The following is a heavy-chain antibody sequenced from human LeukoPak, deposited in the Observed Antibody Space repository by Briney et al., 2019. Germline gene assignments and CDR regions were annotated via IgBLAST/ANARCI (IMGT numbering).Heavy chain of an antibody. CDR3: ARQELNYYYYYMDV. V-gene: IGHV4-4*09. J-gene: IGHJ6*03. CDR1: GGSISGYY. CDR2: IYTSGGT. D-gene: IGHD3-10*01. Sequence: PSETLSLTCTVSGGSISGYYWNWIRQPPGKGLEWIGYIYTSGGTNYNPSLKSRVTISADTSKNQFSLKLSSVTAADTAVYYCARQELNYYYYYMDVWGKGTTVTVSS.